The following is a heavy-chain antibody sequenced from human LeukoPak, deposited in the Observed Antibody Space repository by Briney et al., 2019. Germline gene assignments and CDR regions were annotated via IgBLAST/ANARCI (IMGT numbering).Heavy chain of an antibody. CDR1: GFTFSSYA. Sequence: GGSLRLSCAASGFTFSSYAMNWVRQAPGKGLEWVSYISSSGTTIYYADPVKGRFTISRDNAKNSLYLQMNSLRAEDTAVYYCARDWYSGSYPIDYWGQGTLVTVSS. D-gene: IGHD1-26*01. V-gene: IGHV3-48*04. CDR2: ISSSGTTI. CDR3: ARDWYSGSYPIDY. J-gene: IGHJ4*02.